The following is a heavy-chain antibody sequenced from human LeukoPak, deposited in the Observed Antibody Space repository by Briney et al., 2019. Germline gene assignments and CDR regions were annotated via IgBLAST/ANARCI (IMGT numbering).Heavy chain of an antibody. D-gene: IGHD6-13*01. J-gene: IGHJ4*02. V-gene: IGHV4-31*03. CDR2: IDYSGST. CDR1: GGSIKNGAYL. Sequence: SETLSLTCKVSGGSIKNGAYLWSWIRQHPGKGLEWIGYIDYSGSTYYIPSLKSRIRISLDTSKNQFSLKLTSVTAADTAVYYCARDSPGYSASWGYWGQGTQVTVSS. CDR3: ARDSPGYSASWGY.